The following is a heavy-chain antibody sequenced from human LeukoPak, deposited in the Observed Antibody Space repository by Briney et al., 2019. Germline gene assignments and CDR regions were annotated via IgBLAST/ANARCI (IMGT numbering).Heavy chain of an antibody. Sequence: SETLSLTCTVSGGSISSSSYYWGWIRQPPGKGLEWIGSIYYSGSTYYNPSLKSRVTISVDTSKNQFSLKLSSVTAADTAVYYCARQVLEQQLVAGWFDPWGQGTLVTVSS. J-gene: IGHJ5*02. CDR1: GGSISSSSYY. V-gene: IGHV4-39*01. D-gene: IGHD6-13*01. CDR2: IYYSGST. CDR3: ARQVLEQQLVAGWFDP.